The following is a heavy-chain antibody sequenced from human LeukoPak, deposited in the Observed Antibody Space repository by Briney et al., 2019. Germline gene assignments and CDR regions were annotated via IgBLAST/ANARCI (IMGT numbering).Heavy chain of an antibody. CDR3: ARAYGSGSYYTS. Sequence: GGSLRLSCTASGFKFSSFSMNWARQAPGKGLEWVANIKQDGSEKYYVDSVKGRFTISRDNAKNSLYLQMNSLRAEDTAAYYCARAYGSGSYYTSWGQGTLVTVSS. V-gene: IGHV3-7*01. CDR1: GFKFSSFS. J-gene: IGHJ4*02. D-gene: IGHD3-10*01. CDR2: IKQDGSEK.